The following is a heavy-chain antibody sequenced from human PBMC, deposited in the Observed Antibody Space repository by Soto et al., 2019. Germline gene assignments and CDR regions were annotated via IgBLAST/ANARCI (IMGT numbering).Heavy chain of an antibody. CDR2: IYPSDSDT. D-gene: IGHD1-7*01. J-gene: IGHJ3*02. CDR3: ARLTGNTGAFDI. Sequence: GESLKISCRGSGYSFISYWIAWVRQMPGKGLEWMGMIYPSDSDTRDGPSFQGQVTVSVDKSSTTAYLQWSSLKASDTAMYYCARLTGNTGAFDIWGQGTMVTVSS. CDR1: GYSFISYW. V-gene: IGHV5-51*01.